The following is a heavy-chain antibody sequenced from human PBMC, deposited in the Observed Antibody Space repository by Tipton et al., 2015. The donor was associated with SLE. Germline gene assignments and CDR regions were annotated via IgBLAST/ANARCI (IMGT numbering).Heavy chain of an antibody. D-gene: IGHD1-26*01. J-gene: IGHJ4*02. CDR3: AREPVGATFYFDY. CDR2: IGTAGDP. Sequence: SLRLSCAASGFTFSSYDMHWVRQATGKGLEWVSAIGTAGDPYYPGSVKGRFTISRENAKNSLYLQMNSLRAEDTAVYYCAREPVGATFYFDYWGQGTLVTVSS. V-gene: IGHV3-13*05. CDR1: GFTFSSYD.